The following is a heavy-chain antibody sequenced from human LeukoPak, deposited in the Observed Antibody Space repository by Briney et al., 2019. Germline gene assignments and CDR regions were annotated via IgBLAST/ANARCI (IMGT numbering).Heavy chain of an antibody. J-gene: IGHJ5*02. CDR3: ARINYYGSGLDL. CDR1: GASITTGAYY. CDR2: IYHGGST. V-gene: IGHV4-30-2*06. Sequence: NSSETLSLTCTVSGASITTGAYYWTYIRQSPGKDLEWIGYIYHGGSTYYNPSLKSRATISIDRPKNQFSLRLTSVTAADTAVYYCARINYYGSGLDLWGQGALVTVSS. D-gene: IGHD3-10*01.